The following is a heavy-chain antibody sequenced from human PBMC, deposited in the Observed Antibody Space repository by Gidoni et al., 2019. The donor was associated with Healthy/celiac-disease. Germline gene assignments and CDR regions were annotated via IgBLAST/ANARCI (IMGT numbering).Heavy chain of an antibody. D-gene: IGHD5-12*01. J-gene: IGHJ6*03. CDR1: GFTFSNAW. V-gene: IGHV3-15*07. Sequence: EVQLVESGGGLVKPGGSLRLSCAASGFTFSNAWMNWVRQAPGKGLEWVGRIKSKTDGGTTDYAAPVKGRFTISRDDSKNTLYLQMNSLKTEDTAVYYCTTAGAAYAPWLRLSVAGGYMDVWGKGTTVTVSS. CDR3: TTAGAAYAPWLRLSVAGGYMDV. CDR2: IKSKTDGGTT.